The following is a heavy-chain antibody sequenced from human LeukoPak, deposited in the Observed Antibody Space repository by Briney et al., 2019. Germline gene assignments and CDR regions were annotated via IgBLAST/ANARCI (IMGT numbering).Heavy chain of an antibody. D-gene: IGHD3-22*01. CDR3: ARAAPYYYDSSGLFDY. CDR2: IIPIFGTA. J-gene: IGHJ4*02. V-gene: IGHV1-69*05. CDR1: GGTFSSYA. Sequence: SVKVSCKASGGTFSSYAISWVRQAPGQGLEWMGGIIPIFGTANYAQKFQGRVTITTDESTSTAYMELSSLRSDDTAVYYCARAAPYYYDSSGLFDYWGQGTLVTVSS.